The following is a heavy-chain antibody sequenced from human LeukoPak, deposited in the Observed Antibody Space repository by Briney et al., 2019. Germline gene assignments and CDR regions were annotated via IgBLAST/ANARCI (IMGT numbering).Heavy chain of an antibody. CDR2: IWYDGSNK. J-gene: IGHJ6*04. V-gene: IGHV3-33*08. CDR3: ARDRAAAGMYYYYGMDV. D-gene: IGHD6-13*01. Sequence: GGSLRLSCAASGFTFSNYAMSWVRQAPGKGLEWVAVIWYDGSNKYYADSVKGRFTISRDNSKNTLYLQMNSLRAEDTAVYYCARDRAAAGMYYYYGMDVWGKGTTVTVSS. CDR1: GFTFSNYA.